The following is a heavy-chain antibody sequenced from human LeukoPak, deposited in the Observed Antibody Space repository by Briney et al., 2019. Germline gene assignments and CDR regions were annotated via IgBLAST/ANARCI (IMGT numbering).Heavy chain of an antibody. D-gene: IGHD6-13*01. CDR1: GGSISSGSYY. CDR3: ARVFSAAGTIDY. J-gene: IGHJ4*02. V-gene: IGHV4-61*02. CDR2: IYTSGST. Sequence: SETLSLTCTVSGGSISSGSYYWSWIRQPAGKGLEWIGRIYTSGSTNYNPSLKSRVTISVDTSKNQFSLKLSSVTAADTAVYYCARVFSAAGTIDYWGQGTLVTVSS.